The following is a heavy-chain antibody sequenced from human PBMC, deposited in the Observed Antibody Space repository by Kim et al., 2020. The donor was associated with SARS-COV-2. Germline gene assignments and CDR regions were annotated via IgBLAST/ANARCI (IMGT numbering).Heavy chain of an antibody. Sequence: STYYADSVKGRFTISRDNSKNTLYLQMNSLRAEDTAVYYCAKDPYSGSYYWGQGTLVTVSS. V-gene: IGHV3-23*01. CDR2: ST. CDR3: AKDPYSGSYY. J-gene: IGHJ4*02. D-gene: IGHD1-26*01.